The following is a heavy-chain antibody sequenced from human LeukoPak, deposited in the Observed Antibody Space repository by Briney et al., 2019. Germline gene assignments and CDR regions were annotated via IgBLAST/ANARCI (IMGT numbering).Heavy chain of an antibody. CDR3: AREFEVVRGVIIVSTFDY. Sequence: ASVKVSCKASGYTFTGYYMHRVRQAPGQGLEWMGWINPNSGGTNYAQKFQGRVTMTRDTSISTAYMELSRLRSDDTAVYYCAREFEVVRGVIIVSTFDYWGQGTLVTVSS. V-gene: IGHV1-2*02. CDR2: INPNSGGT. D-gene: IGHD3-10*01. J-gene: IGHJ4*02. CDR1: GYTFTGYY.